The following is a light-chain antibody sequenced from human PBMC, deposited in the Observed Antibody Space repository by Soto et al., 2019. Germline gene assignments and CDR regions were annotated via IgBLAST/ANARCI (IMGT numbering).Light chain of an antibody. CDR2: ENN. J-gene: IGLJ1*01. Sequence: SVLTPPPSVSAAPGQKVTISCSGRSSHIGNNYVSWYQQLPGTAPKLLIYENNKRPSGIPDRFSGSKSGTSATLGITGLQTGDEADYYCGTWDSSLSAYVFGTGTKVTVL. CDR1: SSHIGNNY. CDR3: GTWDSSLSAYV. V-gene: IGLV1-51*02.